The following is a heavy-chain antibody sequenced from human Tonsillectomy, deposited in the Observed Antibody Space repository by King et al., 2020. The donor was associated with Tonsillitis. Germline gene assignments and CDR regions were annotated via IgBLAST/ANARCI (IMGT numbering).Heavy chain of an antibody. CDR3: ARGSGFLEWKSSHYYFDY. D-gene: IGHD3-3*01. J-gene: IGHJ4*02. CDR1: GFTFSSYS. CDR2: ISSSSSYI. Sequence: QLVQSGGGLVKPGGSLRLSCAASGFTFSSYSMNWVRQAPGKGLEWVSSISSSSSYIYYADSVKGRFTISRDNAKNSLYLQMNSLRAEDTAVYYCARGSGFLEWKSSHYYFDYWGQGTLVTVSS. V-gene: IGHV3-21*01.